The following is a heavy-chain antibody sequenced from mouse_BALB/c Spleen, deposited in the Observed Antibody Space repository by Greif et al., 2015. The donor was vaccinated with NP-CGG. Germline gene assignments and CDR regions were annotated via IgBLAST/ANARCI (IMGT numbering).Heavy chain of an antibody. D-gene: IGHD2-1*01. Sequence: VKLQESGAELVRPGVSVKISCKGSGYTFTDYAMHWVKQSHAKSLEWIGVISTYYGDASYNQKFKGKATMTVDKSSSTAYMELARLTAEDSAIYYCARGGGNYGWFAYWGQGTLVTVTA. CDR2: ISTYYGDA. CDR1: GYTFTDYA. J-gene: IGHJ3*01. V-gene: IGHV1S137*01. CDR3: ARGGGNYGWFAY.